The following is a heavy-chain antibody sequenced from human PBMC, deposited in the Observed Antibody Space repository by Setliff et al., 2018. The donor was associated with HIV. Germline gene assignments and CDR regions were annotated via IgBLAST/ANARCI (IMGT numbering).Heavy chain of an antibody. D-gene: IGHD2-8*01. J-gene: IGHJ5*02. V-gene: IGHV4-39*01. CDR3: ARGGRDGVFIMFATGFDP. CDR2: IFYTGST. CDR1: GGSISSSTYY. Sequence: SETLSLTCSVSGGSISSSTYYWGWIRQPPGKGLEWIGDIFYTGSTYYNPSLKSRVAISVDTSENQFSLKLNSVTAADTAVYYCARGGRDGVFIMFATGFDPWGQGALVTVSS.